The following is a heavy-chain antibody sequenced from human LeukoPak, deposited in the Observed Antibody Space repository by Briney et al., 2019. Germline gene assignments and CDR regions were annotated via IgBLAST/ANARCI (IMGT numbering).Heavy chain of an antibody. CDR1: GFTFSSYG. D-gene: IGHD1-26*01. Sequence: HPGGSLRLSWAASGFTFSSYGMHCVRQAAGKGLEWVAFIRYDGSNKYYTDSVKGRFTISRDNSENTLYLQMNSLRAEDTAVYYCAKGRGWEASYYYYYMDVWGKGTTVTISS. CDR3: AKGRGWEASYYYYYMDV. CDR2: IRYDGSNK. V-gene: IGHV3-30*02. J-gene: IGHJ6*03.